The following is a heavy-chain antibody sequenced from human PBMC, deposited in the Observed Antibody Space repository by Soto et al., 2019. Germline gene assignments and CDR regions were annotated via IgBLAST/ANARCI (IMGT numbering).Heavy chain of an antibody. CDR2: INPNSGGT. CDR3: ARGEARKLVDYYYYGMDV. D-gene: IGHD3-10*01. CDR1: GYTFTGYY. J-gene: IGHJ6*02. V-gene: IGHV1-2*04. Sequence: ASVKVSCKASGYTFTGYYMHWVRQAPGQGLEWMGWINPNSGGTNYAQKFQGWVTMTRDTSISTAYMELSRLRSDDTAVYYCARGEARKLVDYYYYGMDVWGQGTTVTVSS.